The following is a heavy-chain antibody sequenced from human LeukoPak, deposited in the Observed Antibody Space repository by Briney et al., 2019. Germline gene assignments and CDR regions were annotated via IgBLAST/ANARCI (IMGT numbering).Heavy chain of an antibody. J-gene: IGHJ6*03. CDR3: ARGEGTLAGRRWPYYFYYYMDV. Sequence: PSETLSLTCVVYGGSFSDYYWSWGGQPPGKGLEWIGEINHSGTTKYNPSLTSRLTISIHTSNNQFSLTLNSVTAADTAVYYCARGEGTLAGRRWPYYFYYYMDVWGKGTTVTISS. CDR2: INHSGTT. D-gene: IGHD6-19*01. V-gene: IGHV4-34*01. CDR1: GGSFSDYY.